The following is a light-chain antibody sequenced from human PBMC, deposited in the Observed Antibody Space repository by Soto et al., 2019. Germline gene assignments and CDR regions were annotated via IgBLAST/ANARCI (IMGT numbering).Light chain of an antibody. CDR1: SGSIASNF. CDR2: EDN. Sequence: NFMLTQPHSVSESPGKTVTISCTRSSGSIASNFVQWYQQRPGSSPTTVIYEDNHRPSGVPDRFSGSIDSSSNSASLTISGLKTEDDADYYCQSYDSTNQVFGGGTKVTVL. J-gene: IGLJ3*02. V-gene: IGLV6-57*01. CDR3: QSYDSTNQV.